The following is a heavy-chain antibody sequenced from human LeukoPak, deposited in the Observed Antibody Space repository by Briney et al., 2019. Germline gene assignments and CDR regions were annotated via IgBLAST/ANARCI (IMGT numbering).Heavy chain of an antibody. J-gene: IGHJ4*02. V-gene: IGHV4-59*01. Sequence: SETLSLTCTVSGGSISSYYWSWIRQPPGKGLEWIGSIYYSGSTNYNPSLKSRVTISVDTSKNQFSLKLSSVTAADTAVYYCARSRDYGPHYFDYWGQGTLVTVSS. D-gene: IGHD4-17*01. CDR3: ARSRDYGPHYFDY. CDR1: GGSISSYY. CDR2: IYYSGST.